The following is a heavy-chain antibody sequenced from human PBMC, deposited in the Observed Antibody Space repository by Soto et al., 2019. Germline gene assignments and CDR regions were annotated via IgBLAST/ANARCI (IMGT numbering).Heavy chain of an antibody. CDR3: ASEQLAVLRGVLDY. J-gene: IGHJ4*02. CDR2: ISYDGSNK. V-gene: IGHV3-30-3*01. Sequence: VQLVESGGGLVQPGGSLRLSCAASGFTFSSYAMHWVRQAPGKGLEWVAVISYDGSNKYYADSVKGRFTISRDNSKNTLYLQMNSLRGEDTAVYYCASEQLAVLRGVLDYWGQGTLVTVSS. D-gene: IGHD1-1*01. CDR1: GFTFSSYA.